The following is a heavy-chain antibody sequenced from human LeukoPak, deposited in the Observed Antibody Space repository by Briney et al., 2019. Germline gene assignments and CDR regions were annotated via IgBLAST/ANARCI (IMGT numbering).Heavy chain of an antibody. V-gene: IGHV3-23*01. CDR3: VKLSSGSGSKFGFDS. J-gene: IGHJ4*02. Sequence: GGSLRLSCAASGFTFGSYAMSWVRQTPGKSLEWVSIITNGGVTTYYADSVRGRFTISRDNSKNMLYLQMNSLRAEDTAVYYCVKLSSGSGSKFGFDSWGQGTLVTVSS. D-gene: IGHD6-19*01. CDR2: ITNGGVTT. CDR1: GFTFGSYA.